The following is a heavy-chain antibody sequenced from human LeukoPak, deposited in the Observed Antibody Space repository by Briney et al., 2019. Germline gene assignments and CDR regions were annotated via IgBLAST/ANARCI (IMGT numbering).Heavy chain of an antibody. J-gene: IGHJ6*02. CDR2: INAGNGNT. Sequence: ASVKVSCKASGYTFTSYAMHWVRQAPGQRLEWMGWINAGNGNTKYSQKFQGRVTITRDTSASTAYMELSSLRSEDTAVYYCATPSIMGDYYGMDVWGQGTTVTVSS. CDR3: ATPSIMGDYYGMDV. CDR1: GYTFTSYA. V-gene: IGHV1-3*01. D-gene: IGHD2-8*01.